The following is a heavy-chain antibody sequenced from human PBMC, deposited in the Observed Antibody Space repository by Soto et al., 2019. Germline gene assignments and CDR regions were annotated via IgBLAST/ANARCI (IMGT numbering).Heavy chain of an antibody. V-gene: IGHV5-10-1*01. CDR2: IDPTDSDT. J-gene: IGHJ4*02. D-gene: IGHD2-8*01. Sequence: GESLKISCKGSGYDFTNYWITWVRQVPEKGLEYMGKIDPTDSDTKYSPSFQGHVTFSDDKSISTVYLQWNSLKASDTAIYYCATQVELTSGFDYWGQGTLVTLSS. CDR3: ATQVELTSGFDY. CDR1: GYDFTNYW.